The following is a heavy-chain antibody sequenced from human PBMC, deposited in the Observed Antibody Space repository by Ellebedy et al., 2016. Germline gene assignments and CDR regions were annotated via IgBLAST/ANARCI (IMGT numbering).Heavy chain of an antibody. J-gene: IGHJ6*02. CDR2: IYYSGST. CDR1: GGSISSYY. V-gene: IGHV4-59*13. CDR3: ARVWSHYYYYGMDV. D-gene: IGHD2-21*01. Sequence: SETLSLXXTVSGGSISSYYWSWIRQPPGKGLEWIGYIYYSGSTNYNPSLESRVTISVDTSKNQFSLKLSSVTAADTAVYYCARVWSHYYYYGMDVWGQGTTVTVSS.